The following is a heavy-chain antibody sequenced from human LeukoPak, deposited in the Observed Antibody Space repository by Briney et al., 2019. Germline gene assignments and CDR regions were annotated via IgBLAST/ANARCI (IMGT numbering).Heavy chain of an antibody. CDR1: GYTLTTYH. CDR3: ARDRSVVVVVTGTPTYYNHGMDV. J-gene: IGHJ6*02. CDR2: SNPSGGST. Sequence: ASVKVSCKASGYTLTTYHIHWVRQAPGQGLEWMGISNPSGGSTSYAQKFQGRVTMTRDTSTSTVYMELSSLRSDDTAVYYCARDRSVVVVVTGTPTYYNHGMDVWGQGTTATVSS. D-gene: IGHD2-15*01. V-gene: IGHV1-46*01.